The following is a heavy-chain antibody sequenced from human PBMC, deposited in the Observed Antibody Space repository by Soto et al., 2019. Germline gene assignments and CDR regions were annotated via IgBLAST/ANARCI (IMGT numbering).Heavy chain of an antibody. V-gene: IGHV3-9*01. CDR3: AKAIPPGSYYSAIDY. CDR1: GLTFDDYA. D-gene: IGHD3-10*01. Sequence: EVQVVESGGGLVQPGRSLRLSCETSGLTFDDYAIHWVRRAPGKGLEWVSGISWNSDTIVYADSVKGRFTISRDSAKKSVHLQMNSLRAEDTALYFCAKAIPPGSYYSAIDYWGQGTLVTVSS. CDR2: ISWNSDTI. J-gene: IGHJ4*02.